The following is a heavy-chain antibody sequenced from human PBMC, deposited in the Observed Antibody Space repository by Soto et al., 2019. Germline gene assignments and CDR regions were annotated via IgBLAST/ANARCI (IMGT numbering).Heavy chain of an antibody. V-gene: IGHV3-15*07. CDR1: GFNFANAW. J-gene: IGHJ6*02. CDR3: TTGSNHVYRSGWYYYYGMDV. CDR2: IKTKSYGGTT. D-gene: IGHD6-19*01. Sequence: GGSLRLSCATSGFNFANAWMNWVRQAPGKGLEWVGRIKTKSYGGTTDDAAPVKGRFTISRDDSENTLYLQMNSLKTEDTAVYYCTTGSNHVYRSGWYYYYGMDVWGQGTTVTVSS.